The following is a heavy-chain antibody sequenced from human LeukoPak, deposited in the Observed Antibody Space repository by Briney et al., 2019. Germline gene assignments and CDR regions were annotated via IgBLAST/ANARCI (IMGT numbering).Heavy chain of an antibody. D-gene: IGHD3-22*01. Sequence: PGGSLRPSCAASGFTFSSYTMNWVRQAPGKGLEWVSSISSSSSYIYYADSVKGRFTISRDNAKNSLYPQMNSLRAEDTAVYYCAKVLLVTMIGPFGYWGQGTLVTVSS. CDR1: GFTFSSYT. J-gene: IGHJ4*02. V-gene: IGHV3-21*01. CDR2: ISSSSSYI. CDR3: AKVLLVTMIGPFGY.